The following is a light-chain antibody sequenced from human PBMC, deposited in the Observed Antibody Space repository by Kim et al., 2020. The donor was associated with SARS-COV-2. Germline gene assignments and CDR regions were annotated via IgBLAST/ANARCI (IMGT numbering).Light chain of an antibody. CDR3: NSWDSSGNHVV. CDR2: GKN. V-gene: IGLV3-19*02. Sequence: SSELTQDPAVSVALGQTVRITCQGDSLRSYYASWYQQKPGQAPVRVIYGKNNRPSGIPDRFSGSSSGSTVSLTITGAQAEDEADYYCNSWDSSGNHVVFGGGTQLTVL. J-gene: IGLJ2*01. CDR1: SLRSYY.